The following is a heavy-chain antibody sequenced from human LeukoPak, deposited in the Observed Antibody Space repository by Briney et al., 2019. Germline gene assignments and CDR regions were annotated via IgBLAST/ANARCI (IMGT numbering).Heavy chain of an antibody. CDR1: GYTFTGYY. Sequence: ASVKVSCKASGYTFTGYYIHWVRQAPGQGLEWMGWINTNTGNPTYAQGFTGRFVFSLDTSVSTAYLQISSLKAEDTAVYYCARPTRVFGVVTSIDYWGQGTLVTVSS. CDR3: ARPTRVFGVVTSIDY. J-gene: IGHJ4*02. D-gene: IGHD3-3*01. CDR2: INTNTGNP. V-gene: IGHV7-4-1*02.